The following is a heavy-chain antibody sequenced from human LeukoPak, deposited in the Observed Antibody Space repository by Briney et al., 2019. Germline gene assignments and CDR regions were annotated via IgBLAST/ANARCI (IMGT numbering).Heavy chain of an antibody. J-gene: IGHJ5*02. CDR1: GGSISSYY. V-gene: IGHV4-4*07. CDR2: IYTSGST. D-gene: IGHD2-15*01. Sequence: PSETLSLTCTVSGGSISSYYWSWIRQPAGKGLEWIGRIYTSGSTNYNPSLKSRVTMSVDTSKNQFSLKLSSVTAADTAVYYCARDRFPCSGGSCYSGTGWFDPWGQGTLVTVSS. CDR3: ARDRFPCSGGSCYSGTGWFDP.